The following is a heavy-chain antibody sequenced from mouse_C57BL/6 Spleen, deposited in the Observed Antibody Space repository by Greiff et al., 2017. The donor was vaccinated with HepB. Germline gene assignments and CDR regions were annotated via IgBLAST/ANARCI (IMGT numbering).Heavy chain of an antibody. J-gene: IGHJ3*01. CDR2: IDPSDSET. CDR3: ARAYDYPWFAY. V-gene: IGHV1-52*01. CDR1: GYTFTSYW. Sequence: QVQLQQPGAELVRPGSSVKLSCKASGYTFTSYWMHWVKQRPIQGLEWIGNIDPSDSETNYNQKFKDKATLTVGQSSSTAYMQISSLSSEDSAVYYCARAYDYPWFAYWGQGTLVTVSA. D-gene: IGHD2-4*01.